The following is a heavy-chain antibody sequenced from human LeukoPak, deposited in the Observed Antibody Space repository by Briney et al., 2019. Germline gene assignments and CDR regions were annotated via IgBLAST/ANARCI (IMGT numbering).Heavy chain of an antibody. V-gene: IGHV1-2*02. CDR1: GYTFTGYY. Sequence: ASVKVTCKASGYTFTGYYIHWVRQAPGQGLEWMGWIKPSSGGTNYAQNFQGRVTMTRDTSINTAYMELSRLRSDDTAVYYCAKDGDGINAVDVFDIWGQGTMVTVSS. CDR2: IKPSSGGT. J-gene: IGHJ3*02. D-gene: IGHD3-10*01. CDR3: AKDGDGINAVDVFDI.